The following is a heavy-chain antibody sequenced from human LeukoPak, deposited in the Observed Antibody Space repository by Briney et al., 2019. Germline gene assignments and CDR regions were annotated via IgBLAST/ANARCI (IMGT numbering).Heavy chain of an antibody. V-gene: IGHV4-34*01. D-gene: IGHD3-10*01. J-gene: IGHJ4*02. CDR2: INHSGST. CDR3: ARLTLRVTMVRGVIIRASWFDY. CDR1: GGSFSGYY. Sequence: SETLSLTCAVYGGSFSGYYWSWIRQPPGKGLEWIGEINHSGSTNYNPSLKSRVTISVDTSKNQFSLKLNSVTAADTAVYYCARLTLRVTMVRGVIIRASWFDYWGQGTLVTVSS.